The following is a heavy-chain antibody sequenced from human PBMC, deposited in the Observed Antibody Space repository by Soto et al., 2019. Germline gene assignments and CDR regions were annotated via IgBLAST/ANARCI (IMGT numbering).Heavy chain of an antibody. J-gene: IGHJ4*02. D-gene: IGHD6-13*01. V-gene: IGHV3-23*01. CDR1: EFTFSSYV. CDR3: ARGDSSSSEFDY. Sequence: GGSLRLSCTASEFTFSSYVMSWVRQAPGKGLEWVSAISGSGGSTYYADSVKGRFTISRDNSKNTLYLQINSSVTAADTAVYYCARGDSSSSEFDYWGQGTLVTVSS. CDR2: ISGSGGST.